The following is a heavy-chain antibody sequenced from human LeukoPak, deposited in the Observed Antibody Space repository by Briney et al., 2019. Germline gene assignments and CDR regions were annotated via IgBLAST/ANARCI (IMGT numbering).Heavy chain of an antibody. V-gene: IGHV4-59*01. Sequence: SETLSLTCTVSGGSISSYYWSWIRQPPGKGLEWIGHIHYSGSTNHNPSLKSRVPISVDTSKNQFSLKLSSVTAADTAVYYCARTDSSGWYVFDYCGHRVLFSVSS. J-gene: IGHJ4*01. CDR3: ARTDSSGWYVFDY. CDR2: IHYSGST. CDR1: GGSISSYY. D-gene: IGHD6-19*01.